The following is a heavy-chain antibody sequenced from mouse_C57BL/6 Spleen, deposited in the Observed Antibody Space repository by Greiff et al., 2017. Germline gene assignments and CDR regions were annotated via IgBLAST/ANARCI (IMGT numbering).Heavy chain of an antibody. J-gene: IGHJ4*01. D-gene: IGHD1-1*01. Sequence: VQLQQPGAELVRPGSSVKLSCKASGYTFTSYWMHWVKQRPIQGLEWIGNIDPSDSETHYNQKFKDKATLTVDKSSSTAYMQLSSLASEDSAVYYCARRGYGSSRGAMDYWGQGTAGTVSS. CDR2: IDPSDSET. CDR3: ARRGYGSSRGAMDY. V-gene: IGHV1-52*01. CDR1: GYTFTSYW.